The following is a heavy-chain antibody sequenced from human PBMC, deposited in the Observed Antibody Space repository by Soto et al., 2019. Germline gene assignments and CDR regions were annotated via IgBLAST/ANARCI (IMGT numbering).Heavy chain of an antibody. CDR2: INAANGDT. V-gene: IGHV1-3*01. CDR1: GYTFTSYG. Sequence: EASVKVSCKASGYTFTSYGIHWVRQAPGQRLEWMGWINAANGDTKYSPKFRGRVTITRDTSASTAYMELSSLRSEDTAVYYCVRRHVSATGIDWFDPWGQGILVTVSS. J-gene: IGHJ5*02. D-gene: IGHD6-13*01. CDR3: VRRHVSATGIDWFDP.